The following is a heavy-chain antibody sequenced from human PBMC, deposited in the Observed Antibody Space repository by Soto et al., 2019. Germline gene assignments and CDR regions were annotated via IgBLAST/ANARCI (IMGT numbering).Heavy chain of an antibody. CDR1: GGSISSYY. CDR2: IYYSGST. V-gene: IGHV4-59*01. J-gene: IGHJ3*02. D-gene: IGHD3-3*01. CDR3: ARAYDFWSGSSDAFDI. Sequence: PSETLSLTCTVSGGSISSYYWSWIRQPPGKGLEWIGYIYYSGSTNYNPSLKSRVTISVDTSKNQFSLKLSSVTAADTAVYYCARAYDFWSGSSDAFDIWGQGTMVTVSS.